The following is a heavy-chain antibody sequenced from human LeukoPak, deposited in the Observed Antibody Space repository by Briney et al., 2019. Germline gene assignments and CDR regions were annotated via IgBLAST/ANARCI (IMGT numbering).Heavy chain of an antibody. V-gene: IGHV3-64*05. D-gene: IGHD3-10*01. CDR1: GFTFSTSP. Sequence: PGGSLRLSCSASGFTFSTSPMHWVRQAPGRRLEYVSGISSGGGITDYADSVKGRFIISRDNSKNTLYVQMSSLRVEDTAVYYCVKKFASGAYPYYYWGQGILVTVSS. CDR2: ISSGGGIT. CDR3: VKKFASGAYPYYY. J-gene: IGHJ4*02.